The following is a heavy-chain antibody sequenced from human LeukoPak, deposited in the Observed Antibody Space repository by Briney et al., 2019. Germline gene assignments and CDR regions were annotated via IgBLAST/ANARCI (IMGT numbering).Heavy chain of an antibody. CDR1: GYTFSDYD. CDR3: ARGGPAAGPSNWFDP. J-gene: IGHJ5*02. V-gene: IGHV1-69*04. Sequence: ASVKVSCKTSGYTFSDYDINWVRQAPGQGLEWMGRIIPTLGIANYAQKFQGRVTITADKSTSTAYMELSSLRSEDTAVYYCARGGPAAGPSNWFDPWGQGTLVTVSS. D-gene: IGHD6-13*01. CDR2: IIPTLGIA.